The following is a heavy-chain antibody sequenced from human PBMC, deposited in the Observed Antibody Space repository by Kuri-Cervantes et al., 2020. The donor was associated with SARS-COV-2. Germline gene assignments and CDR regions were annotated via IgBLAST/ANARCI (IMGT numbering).Heavy chain of an antibody. Sequence: SETLSLTCTVSGGSISSYYWGWIRQPPGKGLEWIGSIYYSGSTYYNPSLKSRVTIPVDTSKNQFSLKLSSVTAADTAVYYCAIAVDGSGSRVRYYYYGMDVWGQGTTVTVSS. J-gene: IGHJ6*02. CDR1: GGSISSYY. CDR2: IYYSGST. V-gene: IGHV4-39*07. D-gene: IGHD3-10*01. CDR3: AIAVDGSGSRVRYYYYGMDV.